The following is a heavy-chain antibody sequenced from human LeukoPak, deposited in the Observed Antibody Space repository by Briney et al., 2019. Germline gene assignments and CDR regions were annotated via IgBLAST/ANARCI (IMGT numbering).Heavy chain of an antibody. CDR2: ICHSGST. D-gene: IGHD6-13*01. Sequence: PSETLSLTCTVSGYSISSGYYWGWLRQPPGKGLEWIGSICHSGSTYYNPSLKSRVTISVDTSKNQFSLKLSSVTAADTAVYYCVAAAGTWLRDFGWFDPWGQGTLVTVSS. CDR1: GYSISSGYY. CDR3: VAAAGTWLRDFGWFDP. V-gene: IGHV4-38-2*02. J-gene: IGHJ5*02.